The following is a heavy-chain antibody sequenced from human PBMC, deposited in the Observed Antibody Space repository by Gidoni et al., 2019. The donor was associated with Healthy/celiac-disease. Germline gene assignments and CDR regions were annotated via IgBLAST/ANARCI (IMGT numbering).Heavy chain of an antibody. D-gene: IGHD1-26*01. CDR3: ARDSARATENRYYYYYGMDV. V-gene: IGHV4-31*02. J-gene: IGHJ6*02. CDR2: IYYSGST. CDR1: SISRGGYY. Sequence: SISRGGYYWSWIRQHPGKGLEWIGYIYYSGSTYYNPSLKSRVTISVDTSKNQFSLKLSSVTAADTAVYYCARDSARATENRYYYYYGMDVWGQGTTVTVSS.